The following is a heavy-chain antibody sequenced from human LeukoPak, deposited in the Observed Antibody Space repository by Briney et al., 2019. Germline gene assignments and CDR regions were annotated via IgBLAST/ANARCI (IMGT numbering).Heavy chain of an antibody. V-gene: IGHV4-38-2*02. CDR1: GYSISSGYF. CDR3: ARDWAADTLRYFDL. CDR2: IYHRGTT. D-gene: IGHD6-13*01. Sequence: SETLSLTYIVSGYSISSGYFWGWVRQPPGKDLEWIGSIYHRGTTHYNPSLKSRVSISLDGSKDQFSLKMSSVTAADTAVYYCARDWAADTLRYFDLWGRGTLVTVSS. J-gene: IGHJ2*01.